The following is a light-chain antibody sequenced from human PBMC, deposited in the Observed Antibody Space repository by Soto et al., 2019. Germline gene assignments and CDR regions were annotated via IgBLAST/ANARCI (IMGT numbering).Light chain of an antibody. CDR1: PDFPSW. CDR2: ETS. V-gene: IGKV1-12*02. Sequence: DIQMTQSPSSVSASVGDTVVITCRASPDFPSWLAWYQQKPWKHPKLLIYETSILRSGVPSRFSGYRSGPDLTLTVNSLPPDDFATYFCQQAAVSPLSFGGGTKVEIQ. CDR3: QQAAVSPLS. J-gene: IGKJ4*01.